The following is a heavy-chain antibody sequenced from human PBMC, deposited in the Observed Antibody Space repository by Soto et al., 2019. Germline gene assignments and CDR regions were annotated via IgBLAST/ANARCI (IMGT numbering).Heavy chain of an antibody. CDR3: AKSPGMYYYDRSGYYHYDY. Sequence: GGSLRLSCAASGFTFSSYAMGWVRQAPGKGLEWVSAISGSGVSTYYADSVKGRFTISRDNSKNTLYLQMNSLRAEDTAVYYCAKSPGMYYYDRSGYYHYDYWGQGTLVTVSS. CDR1: GFTFSSYA. V-gene: IGHV3-23*01. J-gene: IGHJ4*02. CDR2: ISGSGVST. D-gene: IGHD3-22*01.